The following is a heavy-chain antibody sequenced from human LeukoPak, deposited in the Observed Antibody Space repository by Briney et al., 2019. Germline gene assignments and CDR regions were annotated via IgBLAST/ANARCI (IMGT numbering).Heavy chain of an antibody. Sequence: GGSLKLSCAASGFTLSGSGVHWVRQASGKGLEWVGRIRSKANSYATAYAASVKGRFTISRDDSKNTAHLQIDSLKTEDTAVYYCTRLYEMPRIVLPLDYWGQGILVTVSS. CDR3: TRLYEMPRIVLPLDY. CDR1: GFTLSGSG. D-gene: IGHD2-8*01. J-gene: IGHJ4*02. CDR2: IRSKANSYAT. V-gene: IGHV3-73*01.